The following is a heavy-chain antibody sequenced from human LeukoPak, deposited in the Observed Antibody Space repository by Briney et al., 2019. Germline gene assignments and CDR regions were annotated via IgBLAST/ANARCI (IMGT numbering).Heavy chain of an antibody. CDR1: GFTFSSYW. J-gene: IGHJ3*02. CDR3: ASITMKGRGAFDI. Sequence: GGSLRLSCAASGFTFSSYWMHRVRQAPGKGLVWVSRINSDGSSTSYADSVKGRFTISRDNAKNTLYLQMNSLRAEDTAVYYCASITMKGRGAFDIWGQGTMVTVSS. CDR2: INSDGSST. D-gene: IGHD3-22*01. V-gene: IGHV3-74*01.